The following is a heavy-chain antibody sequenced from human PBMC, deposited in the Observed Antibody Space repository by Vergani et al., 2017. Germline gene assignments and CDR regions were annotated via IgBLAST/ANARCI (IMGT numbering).Heavy chain of an antibody. CDR1: GFTFSNFG. CDR2: ISGSGGST. J-gene: IGHJ4*02. Sequence: VQLVESAGGVVQPGGSLRLSCAASGFTFSNFGMHWIRQAPGKGLEWVSAISGSGGSTYYADSVKGRFTISRDNSKDILYLQMDSLRSEDTALYYCAKYLRDSTDGLPDSWGPGTLVIVSS. CDR3: AKYLRDSTDGLPDS. D-gene: IGHD2-21*02. V-gene: IGHV3-23*04.